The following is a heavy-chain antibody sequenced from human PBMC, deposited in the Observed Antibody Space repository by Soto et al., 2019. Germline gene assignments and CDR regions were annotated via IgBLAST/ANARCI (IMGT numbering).Heavy chain of an antibody. Sequence: EVPLVESGGGLVQPGGSLRLSCAASGFTVSRNYMNWVRQALGKGLEWVSVIYTGGSTYYTDSVKDRFTISRDNSNNTLYLQINSRRAEDRAVYYCARAPGVPDAFDIWGQGTMVTVSS. CDR3: ARAPGVPDAFDI. D-gene: IGHD7-27*01. J-gene: IGHJ3*02. V-gene: IGHV3-66*01. CDR1: GFTVSRNY. CDR2: IYTGGST.